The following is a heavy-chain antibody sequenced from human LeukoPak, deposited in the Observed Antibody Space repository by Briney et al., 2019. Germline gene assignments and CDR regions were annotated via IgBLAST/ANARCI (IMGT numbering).Heavy chain of an antibody. CDR2: ISPSSIYT. CDR1: GFTFSDYY. D-gene: IGHD6-19*01. V-gene: IGHV3-11*06. J-gene: IGHJ4*02. CDR3: ARDYAGGWHHFDS. Sequence: GGSLRLSCAASGFTFSDYYMSWIRLAPGKGLEWVSYISPSSIYTDYADSVKGRFTISRDNAKNSLYLQMNNLRADDTAVYYCARDYAGGWHHFDSWGQGALVTVSS.